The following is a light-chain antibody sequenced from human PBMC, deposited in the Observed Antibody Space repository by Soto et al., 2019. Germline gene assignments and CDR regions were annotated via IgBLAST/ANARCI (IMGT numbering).Light chain of an antibody. V-gene: IGKV3-20*01. CDR1: QSVGSNS. Sequence: EIVLTQSPGTLSSSLGERATLSCRASQSVGSNSLAWYQQKPGQAPRLLIYGASNRATGIPDRFSGSGSGTDFTLTINSWEAEYFAVYYCQQYGNTPLFSFGPGTKVDIK. CDR2: GAS. J-gene: IGKJ3*01. CDR3: QQYGNTPLFS.